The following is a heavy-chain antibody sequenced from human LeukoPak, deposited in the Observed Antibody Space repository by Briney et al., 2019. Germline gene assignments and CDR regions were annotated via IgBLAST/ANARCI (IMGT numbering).Heavy chain of an antibody. V-gene: IGHV1-2*02. J-gene: IGHJ4*02. D-gene: IGHD1-7*01. CDR3: ARALELGDY. CDR2: INPNGGGT. CDR1: GYTFTGYY. Sequence: ASVKVSCKASGYTFTGYYMHWVRQAPGQGREWMGWINPNGGGTQFAQEFQGRVTMTWDTSTSTAFMDLTSLRSDDTAVYYCARALELGDYWGQGTLVTVSS.